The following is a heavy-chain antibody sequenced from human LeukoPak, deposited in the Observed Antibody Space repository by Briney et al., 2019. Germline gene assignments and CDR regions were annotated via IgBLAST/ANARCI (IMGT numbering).Heavy chain of an antibody. J-gene: IGHJ6*02. CDR3: ARARGYSYGGRYYYYYYGMDV. V-gene: IGHV4-34*01. CDR1: GGSFSGYY. D-gene: IGHD5-18*01. Sequence: SETLSLTCAVYGGSFSGYYWSWIRQPPGKGLEWIGEINHSGSTNYNPSLKSRVTISLDTSKYQFSLKLSSVTAADTDVYYCARARGYSYGGRYYYYYYGMDVWGQGTTVTVSS. CDR2: INHSGST.